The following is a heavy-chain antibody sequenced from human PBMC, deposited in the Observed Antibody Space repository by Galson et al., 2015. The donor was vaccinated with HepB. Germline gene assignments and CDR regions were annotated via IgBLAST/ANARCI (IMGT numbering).Heavy chain of an antibody. J-gene: IGHJ6*03. CDR1: GFTFTGYA. CDR3: ARGSKLTSYYNMDV. D-gene: IGHD1-26*01. CDR2: ISGSGNT. Sequence: SLRLSCAASGFTFTGYAMTWVRQAPGKGLEWVSAISGSGNTYYADSVKDRFTISRDISQNTLYLQLNSLRAEDTAVYYCARGSKLTSYYNMDVWGKGTTVTVFS. V-gene: IGHV3-23*01.